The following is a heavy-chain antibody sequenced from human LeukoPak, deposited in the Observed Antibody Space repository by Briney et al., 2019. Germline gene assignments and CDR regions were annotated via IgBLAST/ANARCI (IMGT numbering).Heavy chain of an antibody. J-gene: IGHJ6*02. Sequence: SETLSLTCTVSGGSNSSRSLYWGWIRQPPGKGLEWIGSISDSGSTYYNPSLKSRVVISIDTSKNQWSLQLSSVTAADAAVYSCARHKGFGVDFNYGTDVWGQRSTVTVSS. D-gene: IGHD2-21*02. V-gene: IGHV4-39*01. CDR1: GGSNSSRSLY. CDR3: ARHKGFGVDFNYGTDV. CDR2: ISDSGST.